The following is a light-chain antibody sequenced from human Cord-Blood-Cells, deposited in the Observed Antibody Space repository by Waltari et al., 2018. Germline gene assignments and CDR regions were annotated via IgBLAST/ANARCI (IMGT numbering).Light chain of an antibody. CDR2: AAS. CDR3: QQYYSYPRT. CDR1: QGISSY. V-gene: IGKV1-8*01. J-gene: IGKJ1*01. Sequence: AIRMNQSTYSLSASTGDRVTITCRASQGISSYLAWYQQKPGKAPKLLIYAASTLQSGVPSRFSGSGSGTDFTLTISCLQSEDFATYYCQQYYSYPRTFGQGTKVEIK.